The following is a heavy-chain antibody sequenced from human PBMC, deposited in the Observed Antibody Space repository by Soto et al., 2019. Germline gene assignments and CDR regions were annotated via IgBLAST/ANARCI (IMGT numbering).Heavy chain of an antibody. CDR1: GGSISSGGYY. D-gene: IGHD3-22*01. Sequence: QVQLQESGPGLVKPSQTLSLTCTVSGGSISSGGYYWSWIRQHPGKGLEWIGYIYYSGSTYYNPSLKSRVTISVDTSKNQFSLKLSSVTAADTAVYYCARGAFDSSGYYDAFDIWGQGTMVTVSS. V-gene: IGHV4-31*03. CDR2: IYYSGST. CDR3: ARGAFDSSGYYDAFDI. J-gene: IGHJ3*02.